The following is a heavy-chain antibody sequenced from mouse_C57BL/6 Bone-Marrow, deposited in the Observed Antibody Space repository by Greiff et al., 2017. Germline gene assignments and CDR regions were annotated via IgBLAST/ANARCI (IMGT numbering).Heavy chain of an antibody. J-gene: IGHJ2*01. CDR1: GFSLTSYG. Sequence: QVQLQQSGPGLVQPSQSLSITCTVSGFSLTSYGVHWVRQSPGKGLEWLGVIWRGGSTDYNAAFISRLSISKDNSKSQVFFKMNSLQADDTAIYYCARNLDYDWGGYFDYWGQGTTLTVSS. CDR3: ARNLDYDWGGYFDY. V-gene: IGHV2-2*01. D-gene: IGHD2-4*01. CDR2: IWRGGST.